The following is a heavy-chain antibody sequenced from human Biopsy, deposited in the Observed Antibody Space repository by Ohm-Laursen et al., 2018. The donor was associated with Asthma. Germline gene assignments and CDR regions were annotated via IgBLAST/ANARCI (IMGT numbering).Heavy chain of an antibody. CDR1: GYTFNSAG. CDR2: ISVYNGNT. V-gene: IGHV1-18*01. Sequence: GASVKVSCNASGYTFNSAGITWVRQAPGQGLEWMGWISVYNGNTKVAQKLQDRVTMLTDTSTSTAYMELRSLRSDDTAVYFCARAVDYSHYYGIDVWGQGTTVTVS. CDR3: ARAVDYSHYYGIDV. D-gene: IGHD3-10*01. J-gene: IGHJ6*02.